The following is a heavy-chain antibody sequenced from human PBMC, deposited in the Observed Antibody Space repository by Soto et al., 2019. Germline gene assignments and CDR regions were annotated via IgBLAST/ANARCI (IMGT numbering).Heavy chain of an antibody. CDR1: GYTFTGYY. V-gene: IGHV1-2*04. J-gene: IGHJ6*03. CDR2: INPNSGGT. Sequence: ASVKVFCKASGYTFTGYYMHWVRQAPGQGLEWMGWINPNSGGTNYAQKFQGWVTMTRDTSISTAYMELSRLRSDDTAVYYCAKACSGGSCYYYYYMDVWGKGTTVTVS. D-gene: IGHD2-15*01. CDR3: AKACSGGSCYYYYYMDV.